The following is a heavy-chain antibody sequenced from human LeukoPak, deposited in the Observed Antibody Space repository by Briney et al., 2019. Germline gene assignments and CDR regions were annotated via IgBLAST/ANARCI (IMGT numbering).Heavy chain of an antibody. V-gene: IGHV3-23*01. CDR2: ISGSGGST. J-gene: IGHJ4*02. CDR3: ALEYDSSGYYDY. CDR1: GFTFSSYG. Sequence: GGSLRLSCAASGFTFSSYGMSWVRQAPGKGLEWVSAISGSGGSTYYADSVKGRFTISRDNSKNTLYLQMNSLRAEDTAVYYCALEYDSSGYYDYWGQGTLVTVSS. D-gene: IGHD3-22*01.